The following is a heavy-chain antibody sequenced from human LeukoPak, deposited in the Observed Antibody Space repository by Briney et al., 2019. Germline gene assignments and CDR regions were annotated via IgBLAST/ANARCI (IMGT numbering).Heavy chain of an antibody. J-gene: IGHJ4*02. D-gene: IGHD3-10*01. Sequence: PGGSLRLSCAASGFPFSSYSMNWVRRAPGRGLEWVSSISTRIDYMYYADSVKGRFTISRDNSKNTLYLQMNSLRAEDTAVYYCAKDSHGSGSYYFLDYWGQGTLVTVSS. CDR3: AKDSHGSGSYYFLDY. CDR1: GFPFSSYS. V-gene: IGHV3-21*04. CDR2: ISTRIDYM.